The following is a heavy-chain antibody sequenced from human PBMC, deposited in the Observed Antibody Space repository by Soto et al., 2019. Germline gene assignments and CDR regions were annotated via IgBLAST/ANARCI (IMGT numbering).Heavy chain of an antibody. Sequence: SETLSLTCAVSGGSISSGVYSWIWIRQPPGKVLDWIGYIYHSGSTYYNPSLKSRVTISVDRSKNQFSLKLSSVTTADTAVYYCATSPPPYYYDSSGYYPLPFYYWGQGTLVTVSS. V-gene: IGHV4-30-2*01. CDR2: IYHSGST. CDR3: ATSPPPYYYDSSGYYPLPFYY. CDR1: GGSISSGVYS. D-gene: IGHD3-22*01. J-gene: IGHJ4*02.